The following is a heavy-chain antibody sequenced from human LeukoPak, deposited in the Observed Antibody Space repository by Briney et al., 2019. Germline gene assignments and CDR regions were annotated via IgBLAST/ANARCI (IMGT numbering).Heavy chain of an antibody. Sequence: PGGSLRLSCAASGFTFSDHYMDWVRQAPGKGLEWVGRTRNKANTFTTDYAASVKGRFTISRSDSKNSLYLQMNSLKTEDTAVYYCARVRFSSSWAAFDCWGQGTLVTVSS. CDR1: GFTFSDHY. D-gene: IGHD6-13*01. V-gene: IGHV3-72*01. J-gene: IGHJ4*02. CDR2: TRNKANTFTT. CDR3: ARVRFSSSWAAFDC.